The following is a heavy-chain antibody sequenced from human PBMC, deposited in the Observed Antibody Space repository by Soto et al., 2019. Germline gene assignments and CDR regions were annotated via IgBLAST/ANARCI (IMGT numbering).Heavy chain of an antibody. CDR3: ARVDWTMVRGVQTYYYYYMDV. V-gene: IGHV3-33*01. CDR1: GFTFSSYG. D-gene: IGHD3-10*01. CDR2: IWYDGSNK. Sequence: GGSLRLSCAASGFTFSSYGMHWVRQAPGKGLEWVAVIWYDGSNKYYADSVKGRFTISRDNSKNTLYLQMNSLRAEDTAVYYCARVDWTMVRGVQTYYYYYMDVWGKGTTVTVSS. J-gene: IGHJ6*03.